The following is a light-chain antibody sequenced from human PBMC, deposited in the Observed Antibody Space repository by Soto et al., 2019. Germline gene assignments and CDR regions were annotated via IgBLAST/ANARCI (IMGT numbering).Light chain of an antibody. CDR3: QQRSAWPPST. Sequence: EIVLTQSPATLSLSPGERATLSCRASRSVRSYLAWYQQKPGQAPRLLIYDAASRAAGLPARFSGSGSETDFTLTISNLEPEDFAVYYCQQRSAWPPSTFGQGTRLEIK. CDR1: RSVRSY. J-gene: IGKJ5*01. CDR2: DAA. V-gene: IGKV3-11*01.